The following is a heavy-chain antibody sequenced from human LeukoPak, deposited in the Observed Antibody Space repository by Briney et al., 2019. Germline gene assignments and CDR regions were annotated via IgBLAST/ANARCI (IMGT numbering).Heavy chain of an antibody. CDR2: LTGDGGT. J-gene: IGHJ4*02. CDR1: GFTFTNYA. Sequence: GGSLRLSCAASGFTFTNYAMSWVRQAPGKGLEWVSVLTGDGGTYYADSVKGRFTNSRDDSKNTLFLQMNSLRAEDTAVYFCAKVKWKLIGYFDYWGQGTLVTVSS. CDR3: AKVKWKLIGYFDY. V-gene: IGHV3-23*01. D-gene: IGHD1-20*01.